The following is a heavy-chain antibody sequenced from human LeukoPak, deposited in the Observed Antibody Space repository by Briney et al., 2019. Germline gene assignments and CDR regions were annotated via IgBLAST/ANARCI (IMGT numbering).Heavy chain of an antibody. CDR3: ATWYYYDSSDYYLADY. Sequence: ASVKVSCKASGYTFTSYDINWVRQATGQGLEWMGWMNPNSGNTGYAQKFQGRVTMTRNTSISTAYMELSSLRSEDTAVYYCATWYYYDSSDYYLADYWGQGTLVTVSS. J-gene: IGHJ4*02. CDR1: GYTFTSYD. D-gene: IGHD3-22*01. CDR2: MNPNSGNT. V-gene: IGHV1-8*01.